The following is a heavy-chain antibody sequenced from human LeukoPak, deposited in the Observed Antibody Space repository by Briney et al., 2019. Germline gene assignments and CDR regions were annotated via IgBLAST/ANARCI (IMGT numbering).Heavy chain of an antibody. CDR2: IYYSGST. CDR3: AKGVSTHYIWHYYYMDV. V-gene: IGHV4-59*01. J-gene: IGHJ6*03. Sequence: SETLSLTCTVSGGSISSYYWSWIRQPPGKGLEWIGYIYYSGSTNYNPSLKSRVTISVDTSKNQCSLKLSSVTAADTAVYYCAKGVSTHYIWHYYYMDVWGKGTTVTVSS. CDR1: GGSISSYY. D-gene: IGHD3-16*01.